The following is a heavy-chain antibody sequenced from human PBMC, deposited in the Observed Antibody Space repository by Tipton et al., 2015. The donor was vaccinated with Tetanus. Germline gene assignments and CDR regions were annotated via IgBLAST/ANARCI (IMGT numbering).Heavy chain of an antibody. CDR1: GDSISSNTYY. J-gene: IGHJ4*01. D-gene: IGHD3-22*01. V-gene: IGHV4-39*01. Sequence: TLSLTCTVSGDSISSNTYYWGWIRQPPGKGLEWIGSVYESGDTYYNPSLKSRITISVDTSKNHLSLKLTSVTATDSAVYYCARHSSGYFTFFHYWGPGTLVTVSS. CDR3: ARHSSGYFTFFHY. CDR2: VYESGDT.